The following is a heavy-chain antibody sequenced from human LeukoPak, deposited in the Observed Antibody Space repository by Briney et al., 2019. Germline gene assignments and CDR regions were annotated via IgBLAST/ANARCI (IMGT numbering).Heavy chain of an antibody. V-gene: IGHV4-59*01. CDR2: IYYSGST. CDR1: GGSISSYY. Sequence: SETLSLTCTVSGGSISSYYWSWIRQPPGKGLEWIGYIYYSGSTNYNPSLKSRVTISVDTSKNQFSLKLSSVTAADTAVYYCVRESGGSCYDYWGQGTLVTVSS. D-gene: IGHD2-15*01. J-gene: IGHJ4*02. CDR3: VRESGGSCYDY.